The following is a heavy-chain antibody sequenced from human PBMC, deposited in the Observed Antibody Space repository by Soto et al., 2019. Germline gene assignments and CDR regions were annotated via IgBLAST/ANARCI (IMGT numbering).Heavy chain of an antibody. V-gene: IGHV3-30*18. Sequence: QVQLVESGGGVVQPGGSLILSCSASRFTLSNCGMHWVRQARGRGLEWVAMISYDGNEKHYIDSVKGRFTISRDDSKNTLYLQMNSLRPEDTAVYYCAKDLYTSGWYNYFDPWGQGTLVTVSS. CDR3: AKDLYTSGWYNYFDP. J-gene: IGHJ5*02. CDR2: ISYDGNEK. D-gene: IGHD6-19*01. CDR1: RFTLSNCG.